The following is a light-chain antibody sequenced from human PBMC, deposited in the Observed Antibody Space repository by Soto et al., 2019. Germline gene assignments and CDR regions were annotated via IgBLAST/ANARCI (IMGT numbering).Light chain of an antibody. Sequence: QSAPTQPASASGSPGQSNTISCTGTSSEVGGYNYVSWYQQHPGIAPKLMTYDVSNRPSGVSSRFSGSKSGNTASLTISGLQAEDEADYYCSSYTSSSTLEVFGTGTQLTVL. CDR1: SSEVGGYNY. V-gene: IGLV2-14*01. CDR3: SSYTSSSTLEV. CDR2: DVS. J-gene: IGLJ2*01.